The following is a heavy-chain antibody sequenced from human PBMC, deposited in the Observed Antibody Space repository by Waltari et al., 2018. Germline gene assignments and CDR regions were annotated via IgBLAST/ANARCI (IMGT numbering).Heavy chain of an antibody. CDR2: IYYSGST. J-gene: IGHJ4*02. CDR3: ARIPFSGYPDY. D-gene: IGHD3-22*01. CDR1: GGSISSHY. V-gene: IGHV4-59*11. Sequence: QVQLQESGPGLVKPSETLSLTCPVSGGSISSHYWSWIRQPPGKGLAWIGYIYYSGSTNYNPSLKSRVTISVDTSKNQFSLKLSSVTAADTAVYYCARIPFSGYPDYWGQGTLVTVSS.